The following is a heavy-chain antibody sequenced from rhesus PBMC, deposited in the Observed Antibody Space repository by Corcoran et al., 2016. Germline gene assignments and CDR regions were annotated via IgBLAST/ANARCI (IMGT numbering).Heavy chain of an antibody. CDR1: GYTFTDYY. CDR2: VDPEDGEA. Sequence: EVQLVQYGSEVKKPGASVKISCKASGYTFTDYYLHWVRQAPGKGLEWMGRVDPEDGEAIHAQNIQDRVTFTADTSTDTAYMALSSLRSGDTAVYYCATSYCTGSGCYDDVGFDYWGQGVLVTVSS. D-gene: IGHD2-21*01. J-gene: IGHJ4*01. CDR3: ATSYCTGSGCYDDVGFDY. V-gene: IGHV1-111*02.